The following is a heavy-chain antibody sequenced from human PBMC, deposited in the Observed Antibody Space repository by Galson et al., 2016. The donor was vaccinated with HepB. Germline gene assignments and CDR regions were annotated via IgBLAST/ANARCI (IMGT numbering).Heavy chain of an antibody. CDR3: ATTYCGGDCYHVDAFDF. V-gene: IGHV4-59*03. CDR2: THYSGST. Sequence: SETLSLTCTVSGDSISKYSCSWIRQLPGKALEWIGYTHYSGSTDYNSSLKRRITMAVDTSKNQFSLKLSSVTAADTALYYCATTYCGGDCYHVDAFDFWGQGTMVTVSS. J-gene: IGHJ3*01. CDR1: GDSISKYS. D-gene: IGHD2-21*02.